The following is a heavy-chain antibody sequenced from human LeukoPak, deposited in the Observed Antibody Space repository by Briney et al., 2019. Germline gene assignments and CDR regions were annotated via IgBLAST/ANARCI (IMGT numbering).Heavy chain of an antibody. D-gene: IGHD2-8*01. CDR2: ISGSGGST. J-gene: IGHJ4*02. CDR3: ATYCTNGVCYYYFDY. V-gene: IGHV3-23*01. Sequence: GGSLRLSCAASGFTFSSYAMSWVRQAPGKGLEWVSAISGSGGSTYYADSVKSRFTISRDNSKNTLYLQMNSLRAEDTAVYYCATYCTNGVCYYYFDYWGQGTLVTVSS. CDR1: GFTFSSYA.